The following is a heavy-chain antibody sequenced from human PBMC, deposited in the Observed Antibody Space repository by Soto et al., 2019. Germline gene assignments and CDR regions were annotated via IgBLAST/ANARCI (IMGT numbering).Heavy chain of an antibody. CDR1: GFSLRTGAVG. CDR3: AHILTGNYMTLDV. J-gene: IGHJ6*02. CDR2: IYWNDDK. Sequence: SCPTLVNPTQTLTLTCTFSGFSLRTGAVGXGWIRLPPGKALEWLALIYWNDDKRYSPALKSRLTTTKDTSKNQVVLKMTNMDPVDTGTYLCAHILTGNYMTLDVLGQGITVTVSS. V-gene: IGHV2-5*01. D-gene: IGHD3-9*01.